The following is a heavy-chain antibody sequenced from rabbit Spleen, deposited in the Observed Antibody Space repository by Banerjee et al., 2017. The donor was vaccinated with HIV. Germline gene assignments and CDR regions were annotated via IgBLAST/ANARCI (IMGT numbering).Heavy chain of an antibody. J-gene: IGHJ4*01. V-gene: IGHV1S45*01. D-gene: IGHD5-1*01. CDR3: ARDGGGGIYFNL. CDR1: GFDLSIYYY. CDR2: IKTDSSTII. Sequence: QEQLEESGGGLVKPEGSLTLTCKASGFDLSIYYYMCWVRQAPGKGLEWIACIKTDSSTIIYYASWAKGRFTISRTSSTTVTLQMTRLTAADTATYFCARDGGGGIYFNLWGPGTLVTVS.